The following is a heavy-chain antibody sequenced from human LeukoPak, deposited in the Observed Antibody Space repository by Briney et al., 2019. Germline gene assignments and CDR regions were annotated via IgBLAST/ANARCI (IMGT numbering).Heavy chain of an antibody. Sequence: SETLSLTCSVSGGSIRNYYWTWIRQPPGKGLEWIGYVSNSGNTKYNPSLKSRVTISIDTSKKHFSLNLSSVSAADTAVYYCASRAFYDSSGLDFWGQGILVTVSS. CDR3: ASRAFYDSSGLDF. V-gene: IGHV4-59*08. CDR1: GGSIRNYY. J-gene: IGHJ4*02. D-gene: IGHD3-22*01. CDR2: VSNSGNT.